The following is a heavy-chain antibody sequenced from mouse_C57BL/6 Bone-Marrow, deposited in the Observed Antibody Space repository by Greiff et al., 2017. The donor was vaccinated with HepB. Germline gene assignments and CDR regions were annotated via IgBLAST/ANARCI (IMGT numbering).Heavy chain of an antibody. CDR2: INYDGSST. J-gene: IGHJ1*03. CDR3: ARARPTVVATPDWYFDV. V-gene: IGHV5-16*01. CDR1: GFTFSDYY. Sequence: EVQLVESEGGLVQPGSSMKLSCTASGFTFSDYYMAWVRQVPEKGLEWVANINYDGSSTYYLDSLKSRFIISRDNAKNILYLQMSSLKSEDTATYYCARARPTVVATPDWYFDVWGTGTTVTVSS. D-gene: IGHD1-1*01.